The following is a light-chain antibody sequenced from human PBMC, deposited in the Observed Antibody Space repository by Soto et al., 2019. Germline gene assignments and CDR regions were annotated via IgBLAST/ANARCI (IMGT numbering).Light chain of an antibody. V-gene: IGLV2-8*01. J-gene: IGLJ1*01. CDR1: SSDVGGYNY. Sequence: QLVLTQPPSASGSPGQSVTISCTGTSSDVGGYNYVSWYQHHPGNAPKLMIYEVNKRTSGVPDRFSGSKSGNTASLTVSGLQAEDEADYYCSSYAGSNTPYVFGTGTKLTVL. CDR2: EVN. CDR3: SSYAGSNTPYV.